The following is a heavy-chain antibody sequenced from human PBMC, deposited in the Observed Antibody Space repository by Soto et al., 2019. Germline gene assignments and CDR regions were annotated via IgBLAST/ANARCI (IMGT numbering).Heavy chain of an antibody. CDR1: GGSINSAGHS. CDR2: IYHSGST. CDR3: ARALPYGSDSFDY. V-gene: IGHV4-39*07. Sequence: SETLSLTCTVSGGSINSAGHSWGWVRQSPGKGLEWIGSIYHSGSTYYNPSLKSRVTISVDTSKNQFSLKLSSVTAADTAVYYCARALPYGSDSFDYWGQGTLVTVSS. D-gene: IGHD4-17*01. J-gene: IGHJ4*02.